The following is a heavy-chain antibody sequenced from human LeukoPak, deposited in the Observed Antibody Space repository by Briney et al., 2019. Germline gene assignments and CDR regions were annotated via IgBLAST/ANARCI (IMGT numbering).Heavy chain of an antibody. CDR1: GFSLSTSGVG. CDR3: AHRGFPLWFGELFSGAFDI. D-gene: IGHD3-10*01. CDR2: IYWDGDK. Sequence: SGPTLVKPTQTLTLTCTFSGFSLSTSGVGVGWIRQPPGKALEWLALIYWDGDKRYSPSLKSRLTITKDTSKNQVVLTMTNMDPVDTATYYCAHRGFPLWFGELFSGAFDIWGQGTMVTVSS. J-gene: IGHJ3*02. V-gene: IGHV2-5*02.